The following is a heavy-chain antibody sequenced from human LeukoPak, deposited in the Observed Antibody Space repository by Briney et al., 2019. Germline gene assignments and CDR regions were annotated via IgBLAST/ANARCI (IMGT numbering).Heavy chain of an antibody. Sequence: PGGSLRLSCAASGFTFSSYAMHWVRQAPGKGLEWVAVISYDGSNKYYADSVKGRFTISRDNPKNTLYLQMNSLRAEDTAVYYCARVAGSNGYYYYYYMDVWGKGTTVTVSS. D-gene: IGHD2-8*01. J-gene: IGHJ6*03. CDR2: ISYDGSNK. V-gene: IGHV3-30*04. CDR3: ARVAGSNGYYYYYYMDV. CDR1: GFTFSSYA.